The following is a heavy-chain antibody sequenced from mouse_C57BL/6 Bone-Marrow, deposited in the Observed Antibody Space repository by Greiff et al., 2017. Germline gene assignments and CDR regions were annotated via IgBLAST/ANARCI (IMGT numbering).Heavy chain of an antibody. D-gene: IGHD1-1*01. Sequence: QVQLQQSGAELARPGASVKLSCKASGYTFTSYGISWVKQRTGQGLEWIGEIYPRSGNTYYNEKFKGKATLTADKSSSTAYMELRSLTSEDSAVYFCARRSGYYYGIWFAYWGQGTLVTVSA. J-gene: IGHJ3*01. CDR2: IYPRSGNT. CDR1: GYTFTSYG. V-gene: IGHV1-81*01. CDR3: ARRSGYYYGIWFAY.